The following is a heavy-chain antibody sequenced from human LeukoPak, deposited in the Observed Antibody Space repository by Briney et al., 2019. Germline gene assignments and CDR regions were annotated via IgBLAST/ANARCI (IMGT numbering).Heavy chain of an antibody. D-gene: IGHD5-24*01. CDR1: GGSISSSSYY. CDR3: VKSYDGYNHQFDY. J-gene: IGHJ4*02. CDR2: IYYSGST. Sequence: SETLSLTCTVSGGSISSSSYYWGWIRQPPGKGLEWIGSIYYSGSTYYNPSLKSRVTISVDTSKNQFSLKLSSVTAADTAVYYCVKSYDGYNHQFDYWGQGTLVTVSS. V-gene: IGHV4-39*07.